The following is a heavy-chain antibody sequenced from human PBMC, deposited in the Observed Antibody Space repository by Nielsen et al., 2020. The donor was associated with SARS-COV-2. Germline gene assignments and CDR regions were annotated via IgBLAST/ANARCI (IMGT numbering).Heavy chain of an antibody. V-gene: IGHV4-28*01. J-gene: IGHJ4*02. Sequence: SQTLSLTCGVSGYFISTGNWWGWIRQPPGKGLEWIGYIYNTGLTYYNPSLKSRVTISVDTSKNQFSLKLSSVTAADTAVYYCARGGGNADYWGQGTLVTVSS. CDR2: IYNTGLT. CDR1: GYFISTGNW. CDR3: ARGGGNADY. D-gene: IGHD2-15*01.